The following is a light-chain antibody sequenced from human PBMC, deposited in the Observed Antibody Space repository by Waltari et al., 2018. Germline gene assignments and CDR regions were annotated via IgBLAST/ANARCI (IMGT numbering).Light chain of an antibody. V-gene: IGLV1-44*01. J-gene: IGLJ1*01. CDR3: ATWDSSLNGFYV. CDR1: SSNIGDHT. Sequence: QSVLTQPPSASGTPGQRVTIPCSGSSSNIGDHTINWYQQLPGTAPKRLIYSNNQRPSGVPARFSGSKSGTSASQAISGLQSEDEADYYCATWDSSLNGFYVFGTGTKVTVL. CDR2: SNN.